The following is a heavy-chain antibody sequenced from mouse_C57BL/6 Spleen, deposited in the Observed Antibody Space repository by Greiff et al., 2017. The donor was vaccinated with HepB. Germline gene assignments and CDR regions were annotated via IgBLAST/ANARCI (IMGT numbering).Heavy chain of an antibody. D-gene: IGHD4-1*01. CDR2: IYPGDGDT. Sequence: QVQLKESGAELVKPGASVKISCKASGYAFSSYWMNWVKQRPGKGLEWIGQIYPGDGDTNYNGKFKGKATLTADKSSSTAYMQLSSLTSEDSAVYFCARSWDGSFDYWGQGTTLTVSS. CDR1: GYAFSSYW. CDR3: ARSWDGSFDY. V-gene: IGHV1-80*01. J-gene: IGHJ2*01.